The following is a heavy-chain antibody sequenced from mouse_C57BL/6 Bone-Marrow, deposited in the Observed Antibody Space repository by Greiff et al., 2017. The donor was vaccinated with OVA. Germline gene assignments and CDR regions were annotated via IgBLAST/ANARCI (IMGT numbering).Heavy chain of an antibody. CDR3: ARDWLPLYYFDY. Sequence: EVKLMESGGGLVKPGGSLKLSCAASGFTFSSYAMSWVRQTPEKRLEWVATISDGGSYTYYPDNVKGRFTISRDNAKNNLYLQMSHLKSEDTAMYYCARDWLPLYYFDYWGQGTTLTVSS. CDR1: GFTFSSYA. CDR2: ISDGGSYT. D-gene: IGHD2-2*01. J-gene: IGHJ2*01. V-gene: IGHV5-4*01.